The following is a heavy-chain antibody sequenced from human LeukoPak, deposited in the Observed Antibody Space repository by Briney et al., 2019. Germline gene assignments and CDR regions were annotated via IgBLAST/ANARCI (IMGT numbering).Heavy chain of an antibody. CDR3: ARAEWFGESNGMDV. V-gene: IGHV4-39*01. CDR1: GGSISSSSYY. J-gene: IGHJ6*02. D-gene: IGHD3-10*01. CDR2: INYGGST. Sequence: SETLSLTCTVSGGSISSSSYYWGWIRQPPGKGLEWIGSINYGGSTYYNPSLKSRVIISVDTSKNQFSLKLSSVTAADTAVYYCARAEWFGESNGMDVWGQGTTVTVSS.